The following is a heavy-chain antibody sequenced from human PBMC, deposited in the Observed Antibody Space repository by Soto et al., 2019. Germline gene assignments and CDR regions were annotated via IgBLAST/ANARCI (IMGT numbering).Heavy chain of an antibody. CDR3: ARGPDRGRVKRSCTTLDM. Sequence: QVQLVESGGGLVKPGGSLRLSCAASGFTFSDYYMSWIRQAPGKGLEWVSYISSSGSTINYADSVKGRFTISRDNARDSLYLQTNSPRADDTAVYYGARGPDRGRVKRSCTTLDMWGQGTMVTVSS. V-gene: IGHV3-11*01. J-gene: IGHJ3*02. CDR1: GFTFSDYY. D-gene: IGHD2-8*01. CDR2: ISSSGSTI.